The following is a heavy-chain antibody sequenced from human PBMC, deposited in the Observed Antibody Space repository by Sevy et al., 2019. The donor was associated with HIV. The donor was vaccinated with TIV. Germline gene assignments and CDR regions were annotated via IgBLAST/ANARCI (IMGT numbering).Heavy chain of an antibody. Sequence: GGSLRLSCAASGFTVSSNYMSWVRQAPGKGLEWVSVIYSGGSTYYADSVKGRFTISRDNSKNTLYLQMNSLRAEDTAVYYCASEGKLLWFGELSTWRDYWGQGTLVTVSS. CDR3: ASEGKLLWFGELSTWRDY. J-gene: IGHJ4*02. V-gene: IGHV3-53*01. CDR2: IYSGGST. CDR1: GFTVSSNY. D-gene: IGHD3-10*01.